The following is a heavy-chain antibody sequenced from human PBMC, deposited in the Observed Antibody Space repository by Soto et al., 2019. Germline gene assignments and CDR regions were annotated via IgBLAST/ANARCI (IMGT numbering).Heavy chain of an antibody. CDR1: GYSFTSLD. V-gene: IGHV1-8*01. CDR2: MQPSTGRT. D-gene: IGHD1-26*01. Sequence: ASVKVSCKASGYSFTSLDINWGRQTAGQGLEWMGWMQPSTGRTGYAQKFQGRVTMTRDTSINTAYMELTTLTPDDTAFYYCARGVSAGVDYWGQGTLVTVSS. J-gene: IGHJ4*02. CDR3: ARGVSAGVDY.